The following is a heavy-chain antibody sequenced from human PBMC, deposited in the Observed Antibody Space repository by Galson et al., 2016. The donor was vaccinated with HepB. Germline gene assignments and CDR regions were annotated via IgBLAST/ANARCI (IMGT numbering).Heavy chain of an antibody. J-gene: IGHJ5*02. CDR1: GFTFSNYW. CDR3: FGAQSSP. CDR2: IWYDGSNK. V-gene: IGHV3-33*07. D-gene: IGHD4/OR15-4a*01. Sequence: SLRLSCAASGFTFSNYWMYWVRRAPGKGLEWVAVIWYDGSNKYYADSVKGRLTISRDNSKNTLYLQMNSLRAEDTAVYYGFGAQSSPWGQGTLVTVSS.